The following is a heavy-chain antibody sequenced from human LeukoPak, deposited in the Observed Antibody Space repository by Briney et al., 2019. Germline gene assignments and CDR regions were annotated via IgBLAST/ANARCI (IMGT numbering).Heavy chain of an antibody. J-gene: IGHJ6*03. CDR1: GFTFSDYT. CDR2: ITSNGAYT. V-gene: IGHV3-64*02. D-gene: IGHD1-26*01. Sequence: GGSLGLSCAASGFTFSDYTIHWVRPAPGKRLQSVSAITSNGAYTHYADSVKGRFTISRDNSRNAVFLQMGGLRIEDMAVYYCARVKMGATVSDYYYYYMDVWGKGTTVTVSS. CDR3: ARVKMGATVSDYYYYYMDV.